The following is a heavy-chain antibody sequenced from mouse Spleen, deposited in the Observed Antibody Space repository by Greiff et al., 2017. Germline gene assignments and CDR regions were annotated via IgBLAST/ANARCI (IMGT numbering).Heavy chain of an antibody. CDR2: ISSGSSTI. V-gene: IGHV5-17*01. J-gene: IGHJ4*01. Sequence: DVKLVESGGGLVKPGGSLKLSCAASGSTFSDYGMHWVRQAPEKGLEWVAYISSGSSTIYYADTVKGRFTISRDNAKNTLFLQMTSLRSEDTAMYYCARHGYAMDYWGQGTSVTVSS. CDR3: ARHGYAMDY. CDR1: GSTFSDYG.